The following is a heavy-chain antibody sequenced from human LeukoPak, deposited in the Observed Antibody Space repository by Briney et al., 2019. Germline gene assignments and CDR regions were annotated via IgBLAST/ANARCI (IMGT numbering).Heavy chain of an antibody. D-gene: IGHD2-2*02. CDR3: ASGYCSSTSCYRDYYYGMDV. CDR1: GGTFSSYA. V-gene: IGHV1-69*13. J-gene: IGHJ6*02. Sequence: SVKVSCKASGGTFSSYAISWVRQAPGQGLEWMGGIIPIFGTANYAQKFQGRVTITADESTSTANMELSSLRSEDTAVYYCASGYCSSTSCYRDYYYGMDVWGQGTTVTVSS. CDR2: IIPIFGTA.